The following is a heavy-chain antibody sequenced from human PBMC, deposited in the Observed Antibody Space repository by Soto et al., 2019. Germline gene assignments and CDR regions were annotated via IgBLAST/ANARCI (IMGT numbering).Heavy chain of an antibody. CDR2: ISYDGSNK. V-gene: IGHV3-30-3*01. Sequence: PGGSLRLSCAASGFTFSSYAMHWVRQAPGKGLEWVAVISYDGSNKYYADSVKGRFTISRDNSKNTLYLQMNSLRAEDTAVYYCAREGGLYYDSSGYSLYYYYGMDVWGQGTTVTVSS. D-gene: IGHD3-22*01. CDR1: GFTFSSYA. J-gene: IGHJ6*02. CDR3: AREGGLYYDSSGYSLYYYYGMDV.